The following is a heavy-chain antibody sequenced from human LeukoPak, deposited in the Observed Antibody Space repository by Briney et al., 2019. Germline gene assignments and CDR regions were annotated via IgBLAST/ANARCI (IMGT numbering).Heavy chain of an antibody. D-gene: IGHD2-8*01. J-gene: IGHJ6*03. CDR3: ARDPQRYCTNGVCYPSTYYYYYYMDV. CDR2: ISAYNGNT. CDR1: GYTFTSCG. Sequence: ASVKVSCKASGYTFTSCGISWVRQAPGPGLELMGWISAYNGNTNYAQKVQGRVTMTTDTSTSTAYMELRSLRSDDTAVYYCARDPQRYCTNGVCYPSTYYYYYYMDVWGKGTTVTVSS. V-gene: IGHV1-18*01.